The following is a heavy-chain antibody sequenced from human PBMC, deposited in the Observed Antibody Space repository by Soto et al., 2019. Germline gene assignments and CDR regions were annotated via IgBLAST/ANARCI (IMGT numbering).Heavy chain of an antibody. CDR1: GGTFSSYA. CDR3: ASSTGTRADYYYYGMDV. CDR2: IIPIFGTA. V-gene: IGHV1-69*13. D-gene: IGHD1-1*01. Sequence: GASVKVSCKASGGTFSSYAISWVRQAPGQGLEWMGGIIPIFGTANYAQKFQGRVTITADESTSTAYMELSSLRSEDTAVYYCASSTGTRADYYYYGMDVWGQGTTVTVSS. J-gene: IGHJ6*02.